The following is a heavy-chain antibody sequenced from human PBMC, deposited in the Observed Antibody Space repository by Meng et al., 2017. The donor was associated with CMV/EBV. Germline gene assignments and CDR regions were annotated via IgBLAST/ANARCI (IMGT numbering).Heavy chain of an antibody. CDR1: GASIKNYN. V-gene: IGHV4-4*07. CDR3: AGSRPGGGACDY. Sequence: VQITEAGPALMNPSSPLSLTCIVSGASIKNYNWNWVRQPAGQGLEWIGLIQVIGHTVYNPSLKSRVTVSLDASKSQFSLTLNSVTAADTATYYCAGSRPGGGACDYWGQGILVTVPS. D-gene: IGHD3-16*01. J-gene: IGHJ4*02. CDR2: IQVIGHT.